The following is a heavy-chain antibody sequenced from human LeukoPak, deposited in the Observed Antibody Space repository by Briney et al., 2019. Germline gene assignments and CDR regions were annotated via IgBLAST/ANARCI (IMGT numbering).Heavy chain of an antibody. D-gene: IGHD3-10*01. CDR3: ASIWFGELARDY. V-gene: IGHV3-48*03. J-gene: IGHJ4*02. Sequence: GGPLTLPCAASGHLLCSYEMNCLRQAPGKGLEWVSYISSSDNNILYAHSVKGLFTTTKDNAKNSLYLQMNSLRAEDTAVYYCASIWFGELARDYWGQGTLVTVSS. CDR2: ISSSDNNI. CDR1: GHLLCSYE.